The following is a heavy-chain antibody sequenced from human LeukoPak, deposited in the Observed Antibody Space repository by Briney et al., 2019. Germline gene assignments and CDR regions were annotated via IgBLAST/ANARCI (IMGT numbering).Heavy chain of an antibody. J-gene: IGHJ4*02. Sequence: KASETLSLTCAVYGGSFSGYCWSWIRQPPGKGLEWIGEINHSGSTNYNPSLKSRVTISVDTSKNQFSLKLSSVTAADTAVYYCARGPWWGIAARPHYFDYWGQGTLVTVSS. CDR1: GGSFSGYC. D-gene: IGHD6-6*01. CDR2: INHSGST. V-gene: IGHV4-34*01. CDR3: ARGPWWGIAARPHYFDY.